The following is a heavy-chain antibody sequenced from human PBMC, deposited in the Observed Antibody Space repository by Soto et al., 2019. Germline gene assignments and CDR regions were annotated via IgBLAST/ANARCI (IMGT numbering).Heavy chain of an antibody. J-gene: IGHJ4*02. V-gene: IGHV3-30*18. Sequence: QVQLVDSGGGVVQPGTSLRLSCAASGVTFSSYGMHWVRQAPGKGLEWVAVISYDGSNKYYAASVKGRFTISRDNSKHALYLQMNRLRADDTSGYYCAKDPRLDILTVPFDYWGPGPLVTVSS. CDR1: GVTFSSYG. CDR2: ISYDGSNK. D-gene: IGHD3-9*01. CDR3: AKDPRLDILTVPFDY.